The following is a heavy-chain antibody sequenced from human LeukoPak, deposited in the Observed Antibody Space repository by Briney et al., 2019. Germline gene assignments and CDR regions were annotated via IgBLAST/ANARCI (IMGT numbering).Heavy chain of an antibody. CDR2: IYYSGST. CDR1: GGSISNYY. J-gene: IGHJ4*02. CDR3: ARGWISDSFDY. Sequence: SETLSLTCTVSGGSISNYYWSWIRQPPGKGLEWIGNIYYSGSTNYNPSLKSRVTISVDTSKNQFSLRLSSVTAADTAVYYCARGWISDSFDYWGQGTLVTVSS. V-gene: IGHV4-59*08. D-gene: IGHD5-12*01.